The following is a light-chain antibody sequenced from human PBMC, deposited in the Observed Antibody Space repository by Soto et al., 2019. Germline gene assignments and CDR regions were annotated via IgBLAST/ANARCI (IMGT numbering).Light chain of an antibody. J-gene: IGKJ1*01. CDR1: ESSSTKP. V-gene: IGKV3-20*01. Sequence: EIELTQSPGILPSYPGDTATLSCRASESSSTKPLAWYQQKPGQAPRLLIYGASARAAGIPERFRGSGSGTDFTLTISRLEPADVVGYYCHSYSSPYTFGQGTKVEIK. CDR2: GAS. CDR3: HSYSSPYT.